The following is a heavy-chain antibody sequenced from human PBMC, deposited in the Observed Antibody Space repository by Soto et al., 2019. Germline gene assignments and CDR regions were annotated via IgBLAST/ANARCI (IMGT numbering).Heavy chain of an antibody. V-gene: IGHV4-4*02. Sequence: QVQLQESGPGLVKPSWTLSLTCAVSGASISTNNWWSWVRQPPGKGLEWIGEIYHSGKNNCNPSLKSRVTISIDKSNHHFALNLSSVTAADTAVYYGAKGPSTNACLDYWGQGTLVTVSS. CDR3: AKGPSTNACLDY. CDR1: GASISTNNW. D-gene: IGHD1-1*01. CDR2: IYHSGKN. J-gene: IGHJ4*02.